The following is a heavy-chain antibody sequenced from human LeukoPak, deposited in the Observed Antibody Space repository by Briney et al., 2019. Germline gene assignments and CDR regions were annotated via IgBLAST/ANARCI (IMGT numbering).Heavy chain of an antibody. CDR2: ISSNGGST. CDR1: GFTFSSYA. D-gene: IGHD6-13*01. CDR3: ARVGYTSYYYYGMDV. Sequence: QSGGSLRLSCAGSGFTFSSYAMHWVRQAPGKGLEYVSAISSNGGSTYYANSVKGRFTISRDNSKNTLYLQMGSLRAEDMAVYYCARVGYTSYYYYGMDVWGQGTTVTVSS. V-gene: IGHV3-64*01. J-gene: IGHJ6*02.